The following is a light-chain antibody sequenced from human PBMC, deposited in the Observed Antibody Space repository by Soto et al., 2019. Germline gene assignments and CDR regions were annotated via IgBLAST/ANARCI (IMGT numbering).Light chain of an antibody. CDR2: AAS. Sequence: EIVLTQSPGTLSLSPGERATLSCRASQSISSSYLAWYQQRPGQAPRLLIYAASSRATGIPDRFSGGGSATDFTLTVSRLEPEDFALYYCQQYGSSPRTFGQGTKLEIK. V-gene: IGKV3-20*01. CDR1: QSISSSY. J-gene: IGKJ2*01. CDR3: QQYGSSPRT.